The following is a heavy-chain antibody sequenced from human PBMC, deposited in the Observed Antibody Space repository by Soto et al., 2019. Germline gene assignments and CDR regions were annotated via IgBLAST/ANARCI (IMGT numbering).Heavy chain of an antibody. J-gene: IGHJ4*02. CDR2: IKGDESST. CDR3: VIAACHIYAVEY. V-gene: IGHV3-74*01. D-gene: IGHD2-21*01. CDR1: GFTFSTYW. Sequence: VPLVESGGDSVQPGGSLRLSCAASGFTFSTYWMHWVRQAPGEGLVWVSRIKGDESSTSSADSVKGRFTISTDNAKPTLYPHMNSLRPGDTAVYYCVIAACHIYAVEYWGQGTLVTVSS.